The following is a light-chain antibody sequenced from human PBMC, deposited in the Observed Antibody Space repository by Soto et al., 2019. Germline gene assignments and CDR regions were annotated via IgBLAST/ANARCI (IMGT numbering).Light chain of an antibody. CDR3: SSYTSISSLV. V-gene: IGLV2-14*01. CDR1: SSDAGGYNY. Sequence: QSVLTQHDSVSESPRQSITISCTGTSSDAGGYNYLSLFQQHPGKAPKLMIYEVSNRPSGVSTRFSGYKSGNTASLTISGLQAEDEADYYCSSYTSISSLVFGTGTKVTVL. CDR2: EVS. J-gene: IGLJ1*01.